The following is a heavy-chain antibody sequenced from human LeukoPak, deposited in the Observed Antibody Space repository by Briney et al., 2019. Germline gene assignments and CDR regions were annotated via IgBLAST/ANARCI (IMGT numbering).Heavy chain of an antibody. Sequence: GASVRLSCKASGYIFTSYGLSWVRQAPGQGLEWMGWISANNGHTHYAQKFQGRLTITRDMSTRTVDMELRSLRSDDTAVYYCARDMRHYRYYESDEYYFNFEYWGQGTLVTVSS. CDR1: GYIFTSYG. D-gene: IGHD3-22*01. J-gene: IGHJ4*02. V-gene: IGHV1-18*01. CDR3: ARDMRHYRYYESDEYYFNFEY. CDR2: ISANNGHT.